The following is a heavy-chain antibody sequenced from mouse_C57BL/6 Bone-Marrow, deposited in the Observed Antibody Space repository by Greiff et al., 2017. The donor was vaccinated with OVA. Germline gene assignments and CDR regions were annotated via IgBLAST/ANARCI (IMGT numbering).Heavy chain of an antibody. D-gene: IGHD2-4*01. V-gene: IGHV5-6*01. CDR3: ARQIYYDYYFDY. J-gene: IGHJ2*01. Sequence: EVMLVESGGDLVKPGGSLKLSCAASGFTFSSYGMSWVRQTPDKRLEWVATISSGGSYTYYPDSVKGRFTISRDNAKNTLYLQMSSQKSEDTAMYYCARQIYYDYYFDYWGQGTTLTVSS. CDR1: GFTFSSYG. CDR2: ISSGGSYT.